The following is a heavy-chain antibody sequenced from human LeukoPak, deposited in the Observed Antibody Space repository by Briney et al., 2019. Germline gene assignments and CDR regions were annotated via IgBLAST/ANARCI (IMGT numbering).Heavy chain of an antibody. D-gene: IGHD6-13*01. J-gene: IGHJ4*02. CDR1: GFTFSRYG. CDR2: IGYDGSNK. V-gene: IGHV3-30*02. Sequence: GSLRLSCAASGFTFSRYGMHWVRQAPGKGLEWVAFIGYDGSNKYYTDSVKGRFTISRDNSKNTLYLQMNSLRAEDTAVYYCAKDSSDSSSWYPLSDYFDYWGQGTLVTVSS. CDR3: AKDSSDSSSWYPLSDYFDY.